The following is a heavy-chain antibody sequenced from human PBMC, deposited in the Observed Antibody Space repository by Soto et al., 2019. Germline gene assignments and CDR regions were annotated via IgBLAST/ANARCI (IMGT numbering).Heavy chain of an antibody. D-gene: IGHD3-3*01. CDR1: GGSFSGYY. CDR3: ARLAFGGLDC. CDR2: INHSGST. J-gene: IGHJ4*02. V-gene: IGHV4-34*01. Sequence: LSLTCAVYGGSFSGYYWSWIRQPPGKGLEWIGEINHSGSTNYNPSLKSRVTISVDTSKNQFSLKLSSVTAADTAVYYCARLAFGGLDCCGQGTLVTVSS.